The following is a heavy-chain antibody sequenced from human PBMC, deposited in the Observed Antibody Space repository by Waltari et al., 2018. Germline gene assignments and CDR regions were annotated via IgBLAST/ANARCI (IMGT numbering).Heavy chain of an antibody. J-gene: IGHJ6*02. Sequence: EVQLLESGGGLVQPGGSLRLSCAASGFTFSSYAMSWVRQAPGKGLEWVSAISGSGGSTYYADYVKGRFTISRDNSKNTLYLQMNSLRAEDTAVYYCAKGPNSDYYYGMDVWGQGTTVTVSS. CDR2: ISGSGGST. CDR1: GFTFSSYA. V-gene: IGHV3-23*01. CDR3: AKGPNSDYYYGMDV. D-gene: IGHD7-27*01.